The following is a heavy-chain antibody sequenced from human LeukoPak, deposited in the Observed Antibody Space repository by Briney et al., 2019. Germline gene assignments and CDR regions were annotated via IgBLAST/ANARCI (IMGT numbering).Heavy chain of an antibody. J-gene: IGHJ5*02. CDR1: GGSISSSSYY. D-gene: IGHD6-13*01. Sequence: SETLSLTCTVSGGSISSSSYYWGWIRQPPGKGLEWIGSIYYSGSTYYNPSLKSRVTISVDTSKNQFSLKLSSVTAADTAVYYCARSPSAAYNWFDPWGQGTLVTVSS. CDR3: ARSPSAAYNWFDP. CDR2: IYYSGST. V-gene: IGHV4-39*01.